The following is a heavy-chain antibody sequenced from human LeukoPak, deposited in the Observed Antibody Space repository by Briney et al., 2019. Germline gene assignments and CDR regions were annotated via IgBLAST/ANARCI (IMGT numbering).Heavy chain of an antibody. D-gene: IGHD2-15*01. CDR3: AREKAAYVYYYYYMDV. J-gene: IGHJ6*03. Sequence: PGGSLRLSCSASGFTFTTYGMNWVRQAPGKGLEWVSGIGGSGVRTYYADSVKGRFTISRDNSRNTVYLQMNSLRAEDTAVYYCAREKAAYVYYYYYMDVWGKGTTVTVSS. CDR1: GFTFTTYG. CDR2: IGGSGVRT. V-gene: IGHV3-23*01.